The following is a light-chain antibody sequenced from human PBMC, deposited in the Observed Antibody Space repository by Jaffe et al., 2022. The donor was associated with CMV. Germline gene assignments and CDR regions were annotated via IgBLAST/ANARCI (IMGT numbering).Light chain of an antibody. J-gene: IGLJ3*02. V-gene: IGLV2-14*03. Sequence: QSALTQPASVSGSPGQSITISCTGTSSDVGGYNYVSWYQQHPGKAPKLMIYDVNNRPSGVSDRFSGSKSGNTASLTISGLQADDEADYFCTSYASSDTLWVFGGGTKLTVL. CDR1: SSDVGGYNY. CDR2: DVN. CDR3: TSYASSDTLWV.